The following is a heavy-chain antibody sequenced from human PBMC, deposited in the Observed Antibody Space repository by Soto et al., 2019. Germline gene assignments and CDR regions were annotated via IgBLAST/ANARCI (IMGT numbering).Heavy chain of an antibody. J-gene: IGHJ4*02. Sequence: QVQLVQSGAEVKKPGASVKVSCKASGYTFTSYGISWVRQAPGQGLEWMGWISAYNGNTNYAQKLQGRVTMTTDTSTCTGYMELRRLRSDVSAVYYCARDGYSTNFAYWGQGTLVTVSS. D-gene: IGHD6-13*01. CDR3: ARDGYSTNFAY. CDR1: GYTFTSYG. V-gene: IGHV1-18*01. CDR2: ISAYNGNT.